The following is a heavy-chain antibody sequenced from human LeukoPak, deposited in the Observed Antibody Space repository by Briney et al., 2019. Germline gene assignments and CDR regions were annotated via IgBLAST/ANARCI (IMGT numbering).Heavy chain of an antibody. J-gene: IGHJ2*01. CDR2: ISPSGGSP. CDR3: SRDLRDWYFDL. CDR1: GYTFISHY. D-gene: IGHD3-16*01. Sequence: ASVKISCKASGYTFISHYIHWARQAPGQGLEWIGIISPSGGSPTYAQKFQGRVTMTRDTSTGTVYMDLSSLRSEDTAVYYCSRDLRDWYFDLWGRGTLVTVSS. V-gene: IGHV1-46*01.